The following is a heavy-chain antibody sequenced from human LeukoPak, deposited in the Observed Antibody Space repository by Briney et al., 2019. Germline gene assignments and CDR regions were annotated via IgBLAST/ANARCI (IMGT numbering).Heavy chain of an antibody. CDR1: GFTFSDCY. J-gene: IGHJ4*02. V-gene: IGHV3-11*06. CDR3: ARDLGGTTSAIDY. D-gene: IGHD1-1*01. CDR2: IGGSGADT. Sequence: PGGSLRLSCAASGFTFSDCYMSWFRQAPGKGLEWLSYIGGSGADTNYADSVKGRFTTSRDNAKSSLYLQMNSLRAEDLAVYYCARDLGGTTSAIDYWGQGTLVTVSS.